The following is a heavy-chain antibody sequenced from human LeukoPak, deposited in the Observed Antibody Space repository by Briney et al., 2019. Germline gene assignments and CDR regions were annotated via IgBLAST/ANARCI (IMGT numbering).Heavy chain of an antibody. CDR3: AKCYDFWSGYPYGMDV. D-gene: IGHD3-3*01. CDR1: GFTFSSYS. V-gene: IGHV3-23*01. CDR2: ISGSGGST. Sequence: GGSLRLSCAASGFTFSSYSMNWVRQAPGKGLEWVSAISGSGGSTYYADSVKGRFTISRDNSKSTLYLQMNSLRAEDTAVYYCAKCYDFWSGYPYGMDVWGQGTTVTVSS. J-gene: IGHJ6*02.